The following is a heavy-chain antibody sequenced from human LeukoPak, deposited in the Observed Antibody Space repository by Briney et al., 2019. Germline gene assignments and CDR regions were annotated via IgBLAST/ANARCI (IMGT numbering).Heavy chain of an antibody. CDR2: ISSNGGST. CDR3: AREQGFYYDSSGYFGDLDY. CDR1: GFTFSSYA. J-gene: IGHJ4*02. D-gene: IGHD3-22*01. V-gene: IGHV3-64*01. Sequence: GGSLRLSCAASGFTFSSYAMHWVRQARGKGLEYVSAISSNGGSTYYANSVMGRFTISRDNSKNTLYLQMGSLRAEDMAVYYCAREQGFYYDSSGYFGDLDYWGQGTLVTVSS.